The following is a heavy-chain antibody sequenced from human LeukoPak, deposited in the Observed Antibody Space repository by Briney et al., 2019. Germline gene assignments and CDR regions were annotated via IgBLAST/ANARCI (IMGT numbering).Heavy chain of an antibody. CDR2: FDPEDGET. J-gene: IGHJ4*02. Sequence: ASVKVSCKVSGHTLTELSMHWVRQAPGKGLEWMGGFDPEDGETIYAQKFQGRVTMTEDTSTDTAYMELSSLRSEDTAVYYCATVDIAALYFDYWGQGTLVTVSS. V-gene: IGHV1-24*01. CDR1: GHTLTELS. CDR3: ATVDIAALYFDY. D-gene: IGHD6-6*01.